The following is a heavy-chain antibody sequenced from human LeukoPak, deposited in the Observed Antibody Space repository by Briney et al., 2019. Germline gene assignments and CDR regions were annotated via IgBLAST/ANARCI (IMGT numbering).Heavy chain of an antibody. Sequence: GGSLRLSCAASGFTFDGDTMNWVRQTPGKGLEWVSFITWKSHSTHYADSVKGRFTISRDNSKNTLYLQMNRLRAEDTAVYYCARHSGGSCLDVWGQGTTVTISS. CDR1: GFTFDGDT. CDR2: ITWKSHST. V-gene: IGHV3-43*01. CDR3: ARHSGGSCLDV. J-gene: IGHJ6*02. D-gene: IGHD2-15*01.